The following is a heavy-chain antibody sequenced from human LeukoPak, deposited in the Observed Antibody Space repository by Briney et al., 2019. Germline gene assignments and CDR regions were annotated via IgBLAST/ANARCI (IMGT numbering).Heavy chain of an antibody. V-gene: IGHV3-23*01. CDR2: ISGSGGST. J-gene: IGHJ4*02. D-gene: IGHD3-22*01. Sequence: GGSLRLSCAASGFTFSNYAMSWVRQAPGKGLEWVSAISGSGGSTYYADSVKGRFTISRDNSKGTLYLEMNSLRAEDTAVYYCAKNYDTNGYYPDSWGQGTLVTVSS. CDR3: AKNYDTNGYYPDS. CDR1: GFTFSNYA.